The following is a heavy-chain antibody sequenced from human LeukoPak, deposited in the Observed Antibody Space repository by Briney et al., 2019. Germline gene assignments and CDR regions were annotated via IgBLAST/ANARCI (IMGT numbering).Heavy chain of an antibody. J-gene: IGHJ4*02. V-gene: IGHV4/OR15-8*02. CDR1: GGSISGTNW. D-gene: IGHD1-26*01. CDR3: SRESGAFGPFGH. Sequence: NPSETLSLTCGVSGGSISGTNWWRWVRQPPGQCLDWIGEISLAGQPNCNPSLNGPLSMSLDKSSIQLSLHMTSVTAADTATYFCSRESGAFGPFGHWGQGTLVIVSS. CDR2: ISLAGQP.